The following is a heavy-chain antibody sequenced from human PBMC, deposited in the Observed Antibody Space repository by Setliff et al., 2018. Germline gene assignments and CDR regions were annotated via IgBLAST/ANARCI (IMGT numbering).Heavy chain of an antibody. CDR2: VYTTGST. CDR1: GGSMGSYY. V-gene: IGHV4-4*07. D-gene: IGHD5-18*01. Sequence: PSETLSLTCTVSGGSMGSYYWTWIRQSAGKGLEWIGRVYTTGSTAFNPSLNSRVTMSLDKSKNQFSLKLYSVTAADTAVYFCARVAYSYGRYYYYYYMDVWGKGTTVTVSS. CDR3: ARVAYSYGRYYYYYYMDV. J-gene: IGHJ6*03.